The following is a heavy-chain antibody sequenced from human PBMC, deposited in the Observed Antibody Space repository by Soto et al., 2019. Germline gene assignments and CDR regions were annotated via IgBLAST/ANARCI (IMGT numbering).Heavy chain of an antibody. CDR2: IIPIFGTA. Sequence: SVKVSCKASGGTFSSYAISWVRQAPGQGLDLMGVIIPIFGTANYAQKFQGRVTITADESTSTAYMELSSLRSEDTAVYYCARSRGNTVTTDYYYYYMDVWGKGTTVTVSS. J-gene: IGHJ6*03. CDR3: ARSRGNTVTTDYYYYYMDV. D-gene: IGHD4-17*01. V-gene: IGHV1-69*13. CDR1: GGTFSSYA.